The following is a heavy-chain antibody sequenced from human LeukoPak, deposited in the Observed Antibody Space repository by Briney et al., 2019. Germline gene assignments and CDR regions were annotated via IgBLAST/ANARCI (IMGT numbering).Heavy chain of an antibody. CDR1: GGTFSSYA. CDR2: IIPILGIA. Sequence: SVKVSCKASGGTFSSYAISWVRQAPGQGLEWMGRIIPILGIANYAQKFQGRVTITADKSTSTAYMELSSLRSEDTAVYYCARNGGGAYYFDDWGQGTLVTVSS. J-gene: IGHJ4*02. D-gene: IGHD3-16*01. V-gene: IGHV1-69*04. CDR3: ARNGGGAYYFDD.